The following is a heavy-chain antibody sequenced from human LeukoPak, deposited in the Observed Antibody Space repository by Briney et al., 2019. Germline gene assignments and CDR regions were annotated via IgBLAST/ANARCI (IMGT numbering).Heavy chain of an antibody. V-gene: IGHV3-21*01. J-gene: IGHJ4*02. CDR1: GFTFTNYR. CDR2: ISSTSGYI. Sequence: GGSLRLSCAASGFTFTNYRMTWVRQAPGKGLEWVSSISSTSGYIFYADSVQGRFTISRDNAKSSLYLQMHSLRDEDTAVYYCARANGYSSGYWGQGTLVTVSS. CDR3: ARANGYSSGY. D-gene: IGHD6-19*01.